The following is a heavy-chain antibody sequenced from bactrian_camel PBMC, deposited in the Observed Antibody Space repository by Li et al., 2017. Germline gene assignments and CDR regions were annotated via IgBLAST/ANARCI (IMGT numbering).Heavy chain of an antibody. Sequence: HVQLVESGGCSVQPGGSLRLSCAAPGFTFSNDWMHWVRQAPGKGLEWLSSISTGTGTTRSADSVKGRFTLSVDKAKDTVYLQMDNLKPEDSGKYTCVIGGSDYCQRTYWGQGTQVTVS. J-gene: IGHJ4*01. CDR3: VIGGSDYCQRTY. D-gene: IGHD2*01. V-gene: IGHV3S6*01. CDR1: GFTFSNDW. CDR2: ISTGTGTT.